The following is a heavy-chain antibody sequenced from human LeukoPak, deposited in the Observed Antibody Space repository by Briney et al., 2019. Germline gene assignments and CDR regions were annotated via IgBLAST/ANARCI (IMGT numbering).Heavy chain of an antibody. D-gene: IGHD4-17*01. CDR2: IPSDGSDN. CDR3: AKGLGDYDDFRLGY. V-gene: IGHV3-30*02. J-gene: IGHJ4*02. CDR1: VFTFGTYG. Sequence: PGVSLRLSCAASVFTFGTYGFHWVRQAPGKGLEWVAFIPSDGSDNYYANSVKGRFTISRDNSKNTLYLQMNSLRSEDTAVYYCAKGLGDYDDFRLGYWGQGTLVTVSS.